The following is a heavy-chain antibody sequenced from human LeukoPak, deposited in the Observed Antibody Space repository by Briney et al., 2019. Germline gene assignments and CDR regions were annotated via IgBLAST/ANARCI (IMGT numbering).Heavy chain of an antibody. Sequence: GGSLRLSCAASGFTFSSYSMNWVRQAPGKGLEWVSSISSSSSYIYYADSVKGRFTISRDNAKNSLYLQMNSLRAEDTAVYYCARAVLYDFWSGYWSDAFDIWGQGTMVTVSS. D-gene: IGHD3-3*01. CDR2: ISSSSSYI. V-gene: IGHV3-21*01. CDR1: GFTFSSYS. CDR3: ARAVLYDFWSGYWSDAFDI. J-gene: IGHJ3*02.